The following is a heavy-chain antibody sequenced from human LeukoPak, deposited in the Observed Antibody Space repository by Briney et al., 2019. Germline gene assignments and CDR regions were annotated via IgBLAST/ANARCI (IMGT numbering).Heavy chain of an antibody. D-gene: IGHD6-19*01. Sequence: GGSLRLSCAASGFIVSSNYMSWVRQAPGKGLEWVSVIYRDDTTHYADSVKGRFTISRDSSKNTLFLQMNSLRTEDTAVYYCARHYPGAVAGNFWGQGTLVTVSS. CDR3: ARHYPGAVAGNF. V-gene: IGHV3-53*01. J-gene: IGHJ4*02. CDR2: IYRDDTT. CDR1: GFIVSSNY.